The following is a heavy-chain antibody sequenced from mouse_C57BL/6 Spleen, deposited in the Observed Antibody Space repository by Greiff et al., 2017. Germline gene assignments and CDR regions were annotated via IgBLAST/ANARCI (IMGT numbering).Heavy chain of an antibody. Sequence: EVQLVESGPGLVKPSQSLSLTCSVTGYSITSGYYWNWIRQLPGNNLEWMGFISYDGSNNYNPTLKNRISFTLAPSKNQFFLTLNSVTTEDTAAYYCAGVITTVVADYWGQGTTLTVSS. CDR3: AGVITTVVADY. CDR2: ISYDGSN. CDR1: GYSITSGYY. J-gene: IGHJ2*01. D-gene: IGHD1-1*01. V-gene: IGHV3-6*01.